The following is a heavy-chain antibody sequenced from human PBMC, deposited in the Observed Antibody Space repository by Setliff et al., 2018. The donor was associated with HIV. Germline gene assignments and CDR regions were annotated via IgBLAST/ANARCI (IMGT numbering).Heavy chain of an antibody. CDR3: ARDQVANYYGSGIDY. V-gene: IGHV3-74*01. J-gene: IGHJ4*02. CDR2: INSDWSST. D-gene: IGHD3-10*01. Sequence: PGGSLRLSCAASGFTFSSYWMHWVRQAPGKGLVWVSRINSDWSSTSYADSVKGRFTISRDNSKNTLYLQMNSLRAEDTAVYYCARDQVANYYGSGIDYWGQGTLVTVSS. CDR1: GFTFSSYW.